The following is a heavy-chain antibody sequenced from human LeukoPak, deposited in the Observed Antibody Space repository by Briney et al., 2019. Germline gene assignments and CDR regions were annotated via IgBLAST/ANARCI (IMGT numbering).Heavy chain of an antibody. Sequence: QSGGSLRLSCAASGFTFSNYAMHWVRQTPGKGLEWVAVISSDGSNKYYAASVKGRFTISRDNSKNTLYLQMNSLRAEDTAVYYCFFPGVTGKVYWGQGTLVTVSS. J-gene: IGHJ4*02. CDR1: GFTFSNYA. V-gene: IGHV3-30-3*01. D-gene: IGHD1-20*01. CDR3: FFPGVTGKVY. CDR2: ISSDGSNK.